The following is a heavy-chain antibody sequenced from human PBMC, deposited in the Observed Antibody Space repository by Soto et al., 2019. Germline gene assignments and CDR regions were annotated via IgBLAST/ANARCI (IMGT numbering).Heavy chain of an antibody. J-gene: IGHJ4*02. CDR3: ARGYYGSGNDY. Sequence: GESLKISCAASGFTFSDYSMNWVRQAPGKGLEWVSYISSSSSTVYFADSVKGRFTISRDNAKNSLYLQMNSLRAEDTAVYYCARGYYGSGNDYWGQGTLVTVSS. CDR1: GFTFSDYS. V-gene: IGHV3-48*01. D-gene: IGHD3-10*01. CDR2: ISSSSSTV.